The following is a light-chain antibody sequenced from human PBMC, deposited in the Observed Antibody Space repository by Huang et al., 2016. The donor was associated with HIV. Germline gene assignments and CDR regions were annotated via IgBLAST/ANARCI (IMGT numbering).Light chain of an antibody. J-gene: IGKJ1*01. CDR2: AAS. CDR1: QTVSST. Sequence: EIVMTQSPATLSVSPGERVTLSCRASQTVSSTLAWYQQKPGQAPRLLVYAASTWATGIPPRFSGGGSGTEFTLTISSLQSEDFAVYYCQQYKHWPLFGQGTKVEIK. V-gene: IGKV3-15*01. CDR3: QQYKHWPL.